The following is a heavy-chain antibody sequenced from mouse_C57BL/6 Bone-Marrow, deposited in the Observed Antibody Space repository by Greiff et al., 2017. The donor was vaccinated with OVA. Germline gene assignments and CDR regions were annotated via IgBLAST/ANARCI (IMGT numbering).Heavy chain of an antibody. CDR2: IYPRSGNT. J-gene: IGHJ1*03. CDR3: ARRKGSSYWYFDV. D-gene: IGHD1-1*01. CDR1: GYTFTSYG. V-gene: IGHV1-81*01. Sequence: VKLMESGAELARPGASVKLSCKASGYTFTSYGISWVKQRTGQGLEWIGEIYPRSGNTYYNEKFKGKATLTADKSSSTAYMELRSLTSEDSAVYFCARRKGSSYWYFDVWGTGTTVTVSS.